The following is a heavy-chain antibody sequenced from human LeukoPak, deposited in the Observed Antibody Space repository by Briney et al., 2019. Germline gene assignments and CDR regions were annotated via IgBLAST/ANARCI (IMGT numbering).Heavy chain of an antibody. CDR2: IYYSGTT. J-gene: IGHJ5*02. V-gene: IGHV4-31*03. Sequence: SETLSLTCTVSGGSINSSSYYWGWIRQHPGKGLEWIGFIYYSGTTYYNPSLKSRATISVDTSKNHFSLKLISVTDADTAMYYCARGTGGAAAADFDPWGQGTLVTVSS. CDR1: GGSINSSSYY. CDR3: ARGTGGAAAADFDP. D-gene: IGHD6-13*01.